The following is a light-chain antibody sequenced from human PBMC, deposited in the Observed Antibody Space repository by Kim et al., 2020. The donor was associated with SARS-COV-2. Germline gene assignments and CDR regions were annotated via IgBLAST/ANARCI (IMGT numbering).Light chain of an antibody. CDR2: DAS. J-gene: IGKJ4*01. CDR1: QSVSSY. Sequence: EIVLTQSPATLSLSPGERATLSRRASQSVSSYLAWYQQKPGQAPRLLIYDASNRATGIPARFSGSGSGTDFTLTISSLEPEDFAVYYCQQRSNWPPGPLTFGGGTKVEI. CDR3: QQRSNWPPGPLT. V-gene: IGKV3-11*01.